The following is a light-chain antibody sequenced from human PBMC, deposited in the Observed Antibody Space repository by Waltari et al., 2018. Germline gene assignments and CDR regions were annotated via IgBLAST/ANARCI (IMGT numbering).Light chain of an antibody. V-gene: IGKV4-1*01. CDR3: QQYYSTIT. CDR2: WAS. J-gene: IGKJ5*01. CDR1: QSVLYNSNNKNY. Sequence: DIVMTQSPDSLAVSLGERATINCKSSQSVLYNSNNKNYLAWYQQKPGQPPQLLIYWASTREVGVPDRFSGRGSGTDFTLTISSLQAEDVAVYYCQQYYSTITFGQGTRLEIK.